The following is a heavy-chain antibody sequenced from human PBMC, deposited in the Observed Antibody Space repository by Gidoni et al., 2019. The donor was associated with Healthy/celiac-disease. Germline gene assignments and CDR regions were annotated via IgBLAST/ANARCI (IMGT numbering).Heavy chain of an antibody. CDR3: ARDYYGSGSYYKDY. V-gene: IGHV4-61*02. CDR2: IYTSGST. D-gene: IGHD3-10*01. Sequence: QVQLQESGPGLVKPSQTLSLTCTVSGGSISSGSYYWSWIRQPAGKGLEWIGRIYTSGSTNYNPSLKSRVTMSVDTSKNQFSLKLSSVTAADTAVYYCARDYYGSGSYYKDYWGQGTLVTVSS. CDR1: GGSISSGSYY. J-gene: IGHJ4*02.